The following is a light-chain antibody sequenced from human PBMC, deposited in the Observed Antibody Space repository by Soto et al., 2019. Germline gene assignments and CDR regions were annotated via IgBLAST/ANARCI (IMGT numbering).Light chain of an antibody. CDR1: QSVSSNN. CDR2: GAS. V-gene: IGKV3-20*01. Sequence: EIGLTQSPGTLSLSPGERATLSCRASQSVSSNNLAWYQQRPGQAPRVVIYGASTRATGIPERFSGGGSGTDFTLTISILEPEDFAVYYCQKYGRSPFTFGPGTKVHIK. CDR3: QKYGRSPFT. J-gene: IGKJ3*01.